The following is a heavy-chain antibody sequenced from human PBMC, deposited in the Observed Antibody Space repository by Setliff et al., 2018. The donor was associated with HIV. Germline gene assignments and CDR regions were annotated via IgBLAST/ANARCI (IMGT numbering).Heavy chain of an antibody. CDR1: GGTFSLHY. CDR2: INHRGST. V-gene: IGHV4-34*01. D-gene: IGHD6-13*01. Sequence: SETLSLTCAVSGGTFSLHYYTWIRQSPGKGLEWIGEINHRGSTNYNPSLESRVTVSVDTSKNQFSLKLGSVTAADTAVYYCARESPSSSWFYFDFWGQGTLVTVSS. CDR3: ARESPSSSWFYFDF. J-gene: IGHJ4*02.